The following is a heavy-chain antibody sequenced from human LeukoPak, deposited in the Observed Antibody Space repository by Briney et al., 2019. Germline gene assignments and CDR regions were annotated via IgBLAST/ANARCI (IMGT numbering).Heavy chain of an antibody. CDR3: ATYNNDNLGGFDY. CDR2: VDPEDNKT. Sequence: ASVKVSCKVSGFTFIDFYMHWVRQAPGKGLEWMGLVDPEDNKTTYTEKFQGRVTLTADTSTDTAYMELISLRSEDTAVYYCATYNNDNLGGFDYWGQGTLLTVSS. J-gene: IGHJ4*02. D-gene: IGHD3-16*01. CDR1: GFTFIDFY. V-gene: IGHV1-69-2*01.